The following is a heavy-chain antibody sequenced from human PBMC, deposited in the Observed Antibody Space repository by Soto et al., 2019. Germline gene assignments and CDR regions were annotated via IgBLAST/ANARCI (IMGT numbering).Heavy chain of an antibody. J-gene: IGHJ5*02. V-gene: IGHV4-30-2*01. CDR1: GGSISSGGYS. Sequence: SETLSLTCAVSGGSISSGGYSWSWIRQPPGKGLEWIGYIYHSGSTYCNPSLKSRVTISVDRSKNQFSLKLSSVTAADTAVYYCDVLGSSSWQNWFDPWGQGNMVTVSS. CDR2: IYHSGST. D-gene: IGHD6-13*01. CDR3: DVLGSSSWQNWFDP.